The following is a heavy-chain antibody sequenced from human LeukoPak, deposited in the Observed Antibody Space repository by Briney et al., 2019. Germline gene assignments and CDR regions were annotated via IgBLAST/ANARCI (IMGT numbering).Heavy chain of an antibody. D-gene: IGHD3-22*01. CDR3: AKDTGYDSSGGTFDY. CDR1: GFTFDDYA. CDR2: ISWNSGSI. Sequence: GGSLRLSCAASGFTFDDYAMHWVWQAPGKGLEWVSGISWNSGSIGYADSVKGRFTISRDNAKNSLYLQMNSLRAEDTALYYCAKDTGYDSSGGTFDYWGQGTLVTVSS. V-gene: IGHV3-9*01. J-gene: IGHJ4*02.